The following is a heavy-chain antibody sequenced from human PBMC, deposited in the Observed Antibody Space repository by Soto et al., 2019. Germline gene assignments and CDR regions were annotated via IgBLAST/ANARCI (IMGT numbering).Heavy chain of an antibody. CDR1: GFTFSSYS. CDR2: FRAGGDDGTT. V-gene: IGHV3-23*01. Sequence: GGSLRLSCAASGFTFSSYSMSWVRQAPGKGLEWVSGFRAGGDDGTTYYADSVKGRFTVSRDNSKNTLFLQMNSLRVEDTAIYYCAKKVNSGPGSQYFDYWGQGTLVTVSS. J-gene: IGHJ4*02. D-gene: IGHD3-10*01. CDR3: AKKVNSGPGSQYFDY.